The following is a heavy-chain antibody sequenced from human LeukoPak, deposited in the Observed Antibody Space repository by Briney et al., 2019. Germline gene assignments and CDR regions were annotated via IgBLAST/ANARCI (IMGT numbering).Heavy chain of an antibody. CDR2: MSSSSSYI. Sequence: GGSLRLSCAASGFTFSLYTMNWVRQAPGKGLEWVSSMSSSSSYIYYEDSLKGRFTISRDNAKNSLYLQMNSLRAEDTAVYYCATENYGALDYWGQGTLVTVSS. D-gene: IGHD4-17*01. CDR3: ATENYGALDY. J-gene: IGHJ4*02. V-gene: IGHV3-21*01. CDR1: GFTFSLYT.